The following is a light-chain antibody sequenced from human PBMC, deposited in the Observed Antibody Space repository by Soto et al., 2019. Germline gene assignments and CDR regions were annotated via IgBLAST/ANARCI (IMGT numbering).Light chain of an antibody. J-gene: IGKJ3*01. CDR3: QQRRG. V-gene: IGKV3-11*01. CDR1: QSVSSY. Sequence: EILLTQSPATLSLSPGKISTLSCRASQSVSSYLAWYQQKPGQAPRLLIYDASNRATGIPARFSGSGSGTDFTLTISSLEPEDFAVYYCQQRRGFGPGTKVDIK. CDR2: DAS.